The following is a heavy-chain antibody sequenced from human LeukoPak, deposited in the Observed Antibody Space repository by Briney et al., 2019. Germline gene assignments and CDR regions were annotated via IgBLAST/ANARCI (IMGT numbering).Heavy chain of an antibody. CDR2: VHHSGSS. Sequence: SETLSLTCTVSGDSISSGGYYWSWIRQPPGKGLEWIGYVHHSGSSFYNPSLKSRVTMSVDRSKNQFSLKLNSVTAADTAVYYCAKIVVGGASFDNWGQGILVAVSS. CDR1: GDSISSGGYY. CDR3: AKIVVGGASFDN. V-gene: IGHV4-30-2*02. J-gene: IGHJ4*02. D-gene: IGHD2-15*01.